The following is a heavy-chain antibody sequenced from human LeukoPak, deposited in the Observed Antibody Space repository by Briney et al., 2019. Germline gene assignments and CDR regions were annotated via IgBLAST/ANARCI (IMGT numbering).Heavy chain of an antibody. V-gene: IGHV4-4*07. CDR3: ARRSDGDGPYYFDY. CDR1: GGSISSYY. Sequence: SETLSLTCTVSGGSISSYYWSWIRQPAGKGLEWIGRIYTSGSTNYNPPLKSRVTMSVDTSKNQFSLKLSPVTAADTAVYYCARRSDGDGPYYFDYWGQGTLVTVSS. CDR2: IYTSGST. J-gene: IGHJ4*02. D-gene: IGHD7-27*01.